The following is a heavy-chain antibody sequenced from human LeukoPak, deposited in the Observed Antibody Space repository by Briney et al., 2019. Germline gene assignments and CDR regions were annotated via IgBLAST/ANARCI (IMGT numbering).Heavy chain of an antibody. Sequence: ASVKVSCKTSGYTFSEFFMHRVRQAPGQGLEWMGRINPKSGGTNFAQKFQGRVTVTRDTTNSVVYMELTSLTSDDTAVYSCARGRTTTDHWGQGTLVTVSS. J-gene: IGHJ4*02. CDR1: GYTFSEFF. CDR3: ARGRTTTDH. CDR2: INPKSGGT. V-gene: IGHV1-2*06. D-gene: IGHD1-1*01.